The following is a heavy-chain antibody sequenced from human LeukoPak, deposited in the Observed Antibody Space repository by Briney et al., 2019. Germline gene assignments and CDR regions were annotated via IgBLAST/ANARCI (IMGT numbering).Heavy chain of an antibody. Sequence: GSLRLSCAASGFTFSSYAMSWVRQAPGKGLEWVSAISGSGGSTYYADSVKGRFTISRDNSKNTLYLQMNSLRAEDTAVYYCAKDPTIFGVVIPQFWFDPWGQGTLVTVSS. J-gene: IGHJ5*02. CDR3: AKDPTIFGVVIPQFWFDP. CDR1: GFTFSSYA. CDR2: ISGSGGST. V-gene: IGHV3-23*01. D-gene: IGHD3-3*01.